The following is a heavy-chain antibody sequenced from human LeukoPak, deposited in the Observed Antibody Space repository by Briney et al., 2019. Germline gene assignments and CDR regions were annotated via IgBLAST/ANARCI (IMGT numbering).Heavy chain of an antibody. CDR1: GGTFSSYA. CDR2: ISPYSGSA. Sequence: ASVKLSCKASGGTFSSYAISWVRQAPGQGLEWMGWISPYSGSAFYAQKLQGRVTMTTETSTSTAYMELRSLRSDDTAVYYCARFFTADNVVDYWGQGTLVAVCS. D-gene: IGHD1-1*01. V-gene: IGHV1-18*01. CDR3: ARFFTADNVVDY. J-gene: IGHJ4*02.